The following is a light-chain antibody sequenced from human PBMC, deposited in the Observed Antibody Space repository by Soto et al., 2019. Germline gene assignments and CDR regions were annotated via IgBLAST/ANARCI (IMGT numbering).Light chain of an antibody. CDR2: DVS. J-gene: IGLJ1*01. CDR3: CSYAGSYTSYV. V-gene: IGLV2-11*01. CDR1: SSDVDGYNY. Sequence: QSVLTQPRSVSGSPGQSVTISCTGTSSDVDGYNYVSWYQQHPGKAPKLMIYDVSERPSGVPDRFSGSKSGNTASLTISGLQAEDEADYYCCSYAGSYTSYVFGPGTKLTVL.